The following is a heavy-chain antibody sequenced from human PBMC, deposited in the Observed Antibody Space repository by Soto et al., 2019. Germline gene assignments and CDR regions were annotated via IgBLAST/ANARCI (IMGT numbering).Heavy chain of an antibody. V-gene: IGHV3-21*01. CDR2: ISSSSSYI. CDR1: GFTFSSYS. Sequence: GESLKISCAASGFTFSSYSMNWVRQAPGKGLEWVSSISSSSSYIYYADSVKGRFTISRDKAKNSLYLQMNSLRAEDTAVYYCARDDAGIAAAGTDYGMDVWGQGTTVTVSS. CDR3: ARDDAGIAAAGTDYGMDV. D-gene: IGHD6-13*01. J-gene: IGHJ6*02.